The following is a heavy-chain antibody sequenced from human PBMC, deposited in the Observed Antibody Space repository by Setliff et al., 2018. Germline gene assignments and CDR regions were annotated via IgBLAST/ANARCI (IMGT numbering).Heavy chain of an antibody. Sequence: SETLSLTCTVSGGSISSGSYYWSWIRQPAGKGLEWIGHIYTSGSTNYNPSLKSRVTISVDTSKNQFSLKLSSVTAADTAVYYCARNNAHLEWLFAWFDPWGQGTLVTVSS. D-gene: IGHD3-3*01. CDR1: GGSISSGSYY. V-gene: IGHV4-61*09. CDR2: IYTSGST. CDR3: ARNNAHLEWLFAWFDP. J-gene: IGHJ5*02.